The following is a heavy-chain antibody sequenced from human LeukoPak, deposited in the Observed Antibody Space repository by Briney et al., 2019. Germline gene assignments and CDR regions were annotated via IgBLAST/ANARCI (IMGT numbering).Heavy chain of an antibody. CDR3: VRDAKQYYDILTGYYNDAFDI. Sequence: GGSLRLSCAASGFTFSSYSMNWVRQAPGKGLEWVSSISSGSSYIYYADSVKGRFTVSRDNAKHSLYLQMNSLRAEDTAVYYCVRDAKQYYDILTGYYNDAFDIWGKGTMVTVSS. CDR1: GFTFSSYS. CDR2: ISSGSSYI. D-gene: IGHD3-9*01. V-gene: IGHV3-21*01. J-gene: IGHJ3*02.